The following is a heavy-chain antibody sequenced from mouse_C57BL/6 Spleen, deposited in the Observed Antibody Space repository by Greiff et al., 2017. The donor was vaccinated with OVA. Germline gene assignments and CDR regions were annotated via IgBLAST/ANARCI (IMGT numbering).Heavy chain of an antibody. CDR3: ARRGSIYDYFDY. CDR2: INPYNGDT. J-gene: IGHJ2*01. V-gene: IGHV1-20*01. CDR1: GYSFTGYF. D-gene: IGHD1-1*01. Sequence: EVQLQQSGPELVKPGDSVKISCKASGYSFTGYFMNWVMQSHGKSLEWIGRINPYNGDTFYNQKFKGKATLTVDKSSSTAHMELRSLTSEDSAVYYCARRGSIYDYFDYWGQGTTLTVSS.